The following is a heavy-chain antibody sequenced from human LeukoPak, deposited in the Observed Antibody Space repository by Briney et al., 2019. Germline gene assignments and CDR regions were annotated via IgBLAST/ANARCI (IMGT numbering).Heavy chain of an antibody. V-gene: IGHV1-2*02. J-gene: IGHJ4*02. CDR2: INPNSGGT. CDR3: ARGGPRGATDY. Sequence: ASVKVSCKASGYTFTGYYMHWVRQAPGQGLEWMGWINPNSGGTNYAPKFQGRVTMTRDTSISTAYMELSRLRSDDTAVYYCARGGPRGATDYWGQGTLVTVSS. CDR1: GYTFTGYY. D-gene: IGHD1-26*01.